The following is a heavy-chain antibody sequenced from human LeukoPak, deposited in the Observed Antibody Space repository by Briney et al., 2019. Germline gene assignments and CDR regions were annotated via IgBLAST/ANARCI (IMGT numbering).Heavy chain of an antibody. Sequence: GGSLRLSCAASGFTFSSYGMHWIRQAPGKGLEWVAVIWYDGSNKYYADSVKGRFTISRDNSKNTLYLQMNSLRAEDTAVYYCATHSSSFDYWGQGTLVTVSS. J-gene: IGHJ4*02. V-gene: IGHV3-33*01. CDR2: IWYDGSNK. CDR1: GFTFSSYG. CDR3: ATHSSSFDY.